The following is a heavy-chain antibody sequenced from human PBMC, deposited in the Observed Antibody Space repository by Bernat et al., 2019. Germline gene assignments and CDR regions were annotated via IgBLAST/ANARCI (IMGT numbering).Heavy chain of an antibody. J-gene: IGHJ4*02. CDR1: GGSISSSSYY. D-gene: IGHD2-2*01. V-gene: IGHV4-39*01. CDR3: ATLTLGYCSSTSCYFDY. CDR2: IYYSGST. Sequence: QLQLQESGPGLVKPSETLSLTCTVPGGSISSSSYYWGWIRQPPGKGLEWIGSIYYSGSTYYNPSLKSRVTISVDTSKNQFSLKLSSVTAADTAVYYCATLTLGYCSSTSCYFDYWGQGTLVTVSS.